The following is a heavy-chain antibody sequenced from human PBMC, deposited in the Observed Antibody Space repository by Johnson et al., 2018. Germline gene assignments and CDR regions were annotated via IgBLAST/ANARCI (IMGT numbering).Heavy chain of an antibody. CDR3: ARAYSHLYYYYGMDV. CDR2: ISYDGSNK. D-gene: IGHD5-18*01. Sequence: QVQLVQSGGGVVQPGRSLRLSCAASGFTFSSYGMHWVRQAPGKGLEWVAVISYDGSNKYYADSVKGRFTISRDNAKNSLYLQMNSLRAEDTAVYYCARAYSHLYYYYGMDVWGQGTTVTVSS. V-gene: IGHV3-30*03. CDR1: GFTFSSYG. J-gene: IGHJ6*02.